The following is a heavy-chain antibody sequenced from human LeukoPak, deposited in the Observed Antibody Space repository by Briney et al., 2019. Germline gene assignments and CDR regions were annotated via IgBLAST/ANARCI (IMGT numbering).Heavy chain of an antibody. Sequence: GGSLRLSCAASGFTFSSYSMNWVRQAPGKGLEWVSSISSSSSYIYYADSVKGRFTISRDNAKNSLYLQMNSLRAEDTAVYYCARDVTIFGVVIMGAFDIWAKGQWSPSLQ. CDR1: GFTFSSYS. D-gene: IGHD3-3*01. CDR3: ARDVTIFGVVIMGAFDI. J-gene: IGHJ3*02. V-gene: IGHV3-21*01. CDR2: ISSSSSYI.